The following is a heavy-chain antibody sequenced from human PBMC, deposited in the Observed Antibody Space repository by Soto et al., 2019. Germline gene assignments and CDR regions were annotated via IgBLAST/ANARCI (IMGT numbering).Heavy chain of an antibody. V-gene: IGHV4-59*08. CDR3: ARTTTVTTPVSDYYYMDV. J-gene: IGHJ6*03. Sequence: SETLSLTCTVSGGSISSYYWSWIRQPPGKGLEWIGYIYYSGSTNYNPSLKSRVTISVDTSKNQFSLKLSSVTAADTAVYYCARTTTVTTPVSDYYYMDVWGKGTTVTVSS. CDR2: IYYSGST. D-gene: IGHD4-17*01. CDR1: GGSISSYY.